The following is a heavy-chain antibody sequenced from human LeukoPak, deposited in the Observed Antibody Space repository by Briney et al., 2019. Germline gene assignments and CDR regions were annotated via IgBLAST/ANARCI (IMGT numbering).Heavy chain of an antibody. Sequence: GASVKVSCKASGYTFTGYYMHWVRQTPGQGLEWMGWINPNSGGTNYAQKFQGRVTMTRDTSISTAYMELSRLRSDDTAVYYCAREYCGGDCCQIDYWGQGTLVTVPS. CDR3: AREYCGGDCCQIDY. CDR2: INPNSGGT. D-gene: IGHD2-21*02. J-gene: IGHJ4*02. CDR1: GYTFTGYY. V-gene: IGHV1-2*02.